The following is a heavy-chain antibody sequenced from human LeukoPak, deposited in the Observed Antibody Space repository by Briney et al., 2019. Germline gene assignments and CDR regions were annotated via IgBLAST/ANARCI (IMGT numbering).Heavy chain of an antibody. D-gene: IGHD2-2*01. V-gene: IGHV3-33*01. J-gene: IGHJ4*02. CDR3: ASRYCSSTSCPQGIDY. Sequence: PGGSLRPSCAASGFTFSSYGMHWVRQAPGKGLEWVAVIWYDGSNKYYADSVKGRFTISRDNSKNTLYLQMNSLRAEDTAVYYCASRYCSSTSCPQGIDYWGQGTLVTVS. CDR2: IWYDGSNK. CDR1: GFTFSSYG.